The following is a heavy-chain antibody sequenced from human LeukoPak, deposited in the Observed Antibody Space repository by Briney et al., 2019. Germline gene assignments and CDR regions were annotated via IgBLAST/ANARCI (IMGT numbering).Heavy chain of an antibody. D-gene: IGHD6-19*01. CDR2: INAGNGNN. J-gene: IGHJ4*02. CDR3: ARVSGSVAQVWPDYCDY. V-gene: IGHV1-3*01. Sequence: SVKVSCTASGYTFTFYVLNWERQPPGQRIEWMGFINAGNGNNKYSQTFQGRVIITRDTSASTTYMELSSMRSEDTAVYYCARVSGSVAQVWPDYCDYWGQGTLVTVSS. CDR1: GYTFTFYV.